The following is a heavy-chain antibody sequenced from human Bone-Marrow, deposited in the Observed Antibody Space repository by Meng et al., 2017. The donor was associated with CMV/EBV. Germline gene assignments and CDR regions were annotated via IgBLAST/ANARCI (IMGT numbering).Heavy chain of an antibody. Sequence: ASVKVSCKASGYTFTGYYMHWVRQAPGQGLEWMGWINPNSGGTNYAQKFQGRVTMTRDTSISTAYMELSRLSSDDTAVYYCARSLRRSSSSSAGFDYWGQGTLVTVSS. J-gene: IGHJ4*02. V-gene: IGHV1-2*02. CDR2: INPNSGGT. CDR3: ARSLRRSSSSSAGFDY. CDR1: GYTFTGYY. D-gene: IGHD6-6*01.